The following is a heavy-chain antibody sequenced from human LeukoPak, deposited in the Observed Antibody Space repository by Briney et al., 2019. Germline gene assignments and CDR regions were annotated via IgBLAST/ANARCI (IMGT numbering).Heavy chain of an antibody. J-gene: IGHJ4*02. Sequence: SETLSLTCTVSGVSISTYYWNWIRQPPGKGLEWIGYIYHSGSTNYNPSLKSRVTISVDTSKNQFSLKLSSVTAADTAVYYCARQIDYDYVSGSFHFDHWGQGTLVTVSS. CDR2: IYHSGST. V-gene: IGHV4-59*08. CDR1: GVSISTYY. D-gene: IGHD3-16*01. CDR3: ARQIDYDYVSGSFHFDH.